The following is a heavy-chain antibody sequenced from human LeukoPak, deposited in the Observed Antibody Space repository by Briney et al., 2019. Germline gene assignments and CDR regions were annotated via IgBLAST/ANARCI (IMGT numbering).Heavy chain of an antibody. J-gene: IGHJ5*02. CDR3: ARDSAYCSGGRCPKWFDP. CDR2: IHSSGST. CDR1: GGSINNPNYY. V-gene: IGHV4-31*03. D-gene: IGHD2-15*01. Sequence: SETLSLTCTVSGGSINNPNYYWTWIRQHPGKGLEWLGYIHSSGSTFYSPSLKSRLTISLDTSNNQFSLKLNSVTAADTAVYYCARDSAYCSGGRCPKWFDPWGQGALVTVSS.